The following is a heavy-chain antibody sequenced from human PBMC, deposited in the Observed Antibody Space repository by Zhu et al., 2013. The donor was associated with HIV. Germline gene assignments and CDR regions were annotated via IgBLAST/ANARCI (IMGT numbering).Heavy chain of an antibody. D-gene: IGHD3-16*01. Sequence: QLVQSGAEVKKPGASVKVSCKASGYTFTSYDINWARQATGQGLEWMGWMNPNSGNTGYAQKFQGRVTMTRNTSISTAYMELSSLRSEDTAVYYCARLRLRLGELLTGFDPWGQGTLVTVSS. CDR1: GYTFTSYD. CDR3: ARLRLRLGELLTGFDP. J-gene: IGHJ5*02. CDR2: MNPNSGNT. V-gene: IGHV1-8*01.